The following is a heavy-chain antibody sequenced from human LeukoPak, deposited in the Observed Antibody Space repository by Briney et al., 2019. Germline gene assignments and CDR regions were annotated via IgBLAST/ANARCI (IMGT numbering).Heavy chain of an antibody. CDR2: IYTSGST. J-gene: IGHJ4*02. CDR3: ARSRYCSGGSCLYYFDY. Sequence: SETLSLTCTVSGGSISSYYWSWIRQPAGKGLEWIGRIYTSGSTNYNPSLKSRVTISVDTSKNQFSLKLSSVTAADTAVYYCARSRYCSGGSCLYYFDYWGQGTLVTVSS. D-gene: IGHD2-15*01. V-gene: IGHV4-4*07. CDR1: GGSISSYY.